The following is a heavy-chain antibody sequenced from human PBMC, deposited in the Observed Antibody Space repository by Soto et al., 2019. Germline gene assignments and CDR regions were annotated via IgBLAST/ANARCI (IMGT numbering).Heavy chain of an antibody. V-gene: IGHV1-2*02. CDR1: GYTFTGYY. CDR2: INPNSGGT. J-gene: IGHJ6*02. Sequence: ASVKVSCKASGYTFTGYYIHWVRQAPGQGLEWMGWINPNSGGTNYAQKFQGRVTMTRDTSISTAYMELSRLRSDDTAVYYCARDRGYYYYGMDVWGQGTTVTVSS. CDR3: ARDRGYYYYGMDV.